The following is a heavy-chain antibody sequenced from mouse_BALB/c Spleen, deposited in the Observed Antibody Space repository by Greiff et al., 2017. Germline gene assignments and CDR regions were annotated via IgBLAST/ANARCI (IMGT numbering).Heavy chain of an antibody. CDR3: ARYYGSREYYFDY. CDR2: INPYNDGT. J-gene: IGHJ2*01. Sequence: VQLQQSGPELVKPGASVKMSCKASGYTFTSYVMHWVKQKPGQGLEWIGYINPYNDGTKYNEKFKGKATLTSDKSSSTAYMELSSLTSEDSAVYYCARYYGSREYYFDYWGQGTTLTVSS. V-gene: IGHV1-14*01. CDR1: GYTFTSYV. D-gene: IGHD1-1*01.